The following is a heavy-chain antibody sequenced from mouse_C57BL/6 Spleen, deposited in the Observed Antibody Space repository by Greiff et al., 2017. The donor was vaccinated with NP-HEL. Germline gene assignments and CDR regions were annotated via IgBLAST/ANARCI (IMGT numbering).Heavy chain of an antibody. J-gene: IGHJ2*01. CDR2: ISYDGSN. CDR3: ARDGYYGGFYLDY. V-gene: IGHV3-6*01. Sequence: EVKLQESGPGLVKPSQSLSLTCSVTGYSITSGYYWNWIRQFPGNKLEWMGYISYDGSNNYNPSLKNRISITRDTSKNQFFLKLNSVTTEDTATYYCARDGYYGGFYLDYWGQGTTLTVSS. D-gene: IGHD2-3*01. CDR1: GYSITSGYY.